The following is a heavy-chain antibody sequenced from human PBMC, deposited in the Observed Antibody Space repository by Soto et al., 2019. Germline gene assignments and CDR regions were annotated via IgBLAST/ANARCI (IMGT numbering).Heavy chain of an antibody. CDR3: ARTNYGDYLFGNDY. Sequence: PSETLSLPCAVYGGSFSGYYWSWIRPPPGKGLEWIGEKNHSGSTNYNPSLKSRITISVDTSKNQFSLKLSSVPAADTFVYYCARTNYGDYLFGNDYWGQGTLVTVSS. CDR1: GGSFSGYY. D-gene: IGHD4-17*01. CDR2: KNHSGST. V-gene: IGHV4-34*01. J-gene: IGHJ4*02.